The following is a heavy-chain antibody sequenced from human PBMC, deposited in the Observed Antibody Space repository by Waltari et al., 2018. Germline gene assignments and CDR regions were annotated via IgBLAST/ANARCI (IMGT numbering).Heavy chain of an antibody. Sequence: QVQLQESGPGLVQSSQTLSLPCTVSGGSIRSGDHYWNWIRQSPGKGLEWIGYVYYTGSTYYNPSLKSRLNISVDTSKSQFTLSLYSVTAADTAVYYCARDRGPGEYYYGMDVWGQGTTVIVSS. J-gene: IGHJ6*02. CDR3: ARDRGPGEYYYGMDV. D-gene: IGHD2-15*01. V-gene: IGHV4-30-4*01. CDR1: GGSIRSGDHY. CDR2: VYYTGST.